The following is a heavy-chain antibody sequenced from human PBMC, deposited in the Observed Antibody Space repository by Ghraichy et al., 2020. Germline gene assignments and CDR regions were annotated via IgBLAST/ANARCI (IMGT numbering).Heavy chain of an antibody. CDR1: GFTFSSYA. D-gene: IGHD5-12*01. J-gene: IGHJ3*02. CDR2: ISYDGSNK. Sequence: GGSLRLSCAASGFTFSSYAMHWVRQAPGKGLEWVAVISYDGSNKYYADSVKGRFTISRDNSKNTLYLQMNSLRAEDTAVYYCARAHLNPDKSGLRFATYDAFDIWGQGTMVTVSS. CDR3: ARAHLNPDKSGLRFATYDAFDI. V-gene: IGHV3-30*04.